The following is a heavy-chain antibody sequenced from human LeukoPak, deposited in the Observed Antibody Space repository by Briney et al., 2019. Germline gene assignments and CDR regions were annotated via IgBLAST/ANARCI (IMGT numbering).Heavy chain of an antibody. CDR3: ARDGGYDDYDY. J-gene: IGHJ4*02. CDR1: GFTFSSYW. Sequence: QSGGSLRLSCTASGFTFSSYWMSWVRQAPGKGLECVANIKQDGSEKYYVDSVKGRFTISRDNAKNSLYLQMNSLRAEDTAVYYCARDGGYDDYDYWGQGTLVTVSS. CDR2: IKQDGSEK. D-gene: IGHD5-12*01. V-gene: IGHV3-7*01.